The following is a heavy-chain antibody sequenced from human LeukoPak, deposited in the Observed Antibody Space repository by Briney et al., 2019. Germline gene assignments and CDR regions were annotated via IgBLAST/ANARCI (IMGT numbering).Heavy chain of an antibody. Sequence: GGSLRLSCAASGFTFSSYWMSWVRQAAGKGLEWVANIKQDGSEKYYVDSVKGRFTISRDDAKKSLYLQMNSLRAEDTAVYHCAREGRESSGYDYWGQGTLVTVSS. CDR1: GFTFSSYW. D-gene: IGHD3-22*01. V-gene: IGHV3-7*01. J-gene: IGHJ4*02. CDR3: AREGRESSGYDY. CDR2: IKQDGSEK.